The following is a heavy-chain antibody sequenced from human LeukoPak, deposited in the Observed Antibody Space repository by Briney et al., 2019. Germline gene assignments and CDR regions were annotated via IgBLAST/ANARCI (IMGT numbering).Heavy chain of an antibody. CDR1: GFTFSSYS. CDR3: AKMDRNSGAFDI. J-gene: IGHJ3*02. Sequence: GGSLRLSCAASGFTFSSYSMNWVRQAPGRGLEWVSAISGSGGSTYYADSVKGRFTISRDNSKNTLYLQMNSLRAEDTAVYYCAKMDRNSGAFDIWGQGTMVTVSS. D-gene: IGHD2/OR15-2a*01. V-gene: IGHV3-23*01. CDR2: ISGSGGST.